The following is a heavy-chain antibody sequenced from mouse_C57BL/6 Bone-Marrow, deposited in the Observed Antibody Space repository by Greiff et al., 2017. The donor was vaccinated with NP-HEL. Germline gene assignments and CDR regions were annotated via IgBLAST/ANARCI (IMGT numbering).Heavy chain of an antibody. CDR1: GYTFTSYW. V-gene: IGHV1-72*01. CDR2: IDPNSGGT. J-gene: IGHJ3*01. Sequence: QVQLQQPGAELVKPGASVKLSCKASGYTFTSYWMHWVKQRPGRGLEWIGRIDPNSGGTKYNEKFKSKATLTVDKPSSTAYMQLSSLTSEDSAVYYCARGAIYHGYDLFAYWGQGTLVTVSA. CDR3: ARGAIYHGYDLFAY. D-gene: IGHD2-2*01.